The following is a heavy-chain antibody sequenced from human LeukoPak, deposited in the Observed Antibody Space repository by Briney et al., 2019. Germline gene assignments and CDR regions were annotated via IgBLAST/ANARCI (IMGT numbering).Heavy chain of an antibody. CDR3: ARDYYDSSGLDS. CDR1: GGTFSNYG. V-gene: IGHV1-8*02. J-gene: IGHJ5*01. Sequence: ASVKVSCKASGGTFSNYGISWVRQATGQGLEWMGWMNPNSDNTGYAQKFQGRVTMTRNTSISTAYMGLSSLRSEDTAVYYCARDYYDSSGLDSWGQGTLVTVSS. CDR2: MNPNSDNT. D-gene: IGHD3-22*01.